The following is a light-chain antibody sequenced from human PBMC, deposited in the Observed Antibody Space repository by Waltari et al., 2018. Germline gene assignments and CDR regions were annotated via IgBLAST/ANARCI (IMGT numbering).Light chain of an antibody. CDR1: RRDVGGYNY. CDR3: CSYAGSSTYV. CDR2: DVS. Sequence: QSALTQPASVSGSPGQSITIPCTGTRRDVGGYNYVSWYQQHPGKAPKLMIYDVSKRPSGVSNRFSGSKSGNTASLTISGLQAEDEADYYCCSYAGSSTYVFGTGTKVTVL. V-gene: IGLV2-23*02. J-gene: IGLJ1*01.